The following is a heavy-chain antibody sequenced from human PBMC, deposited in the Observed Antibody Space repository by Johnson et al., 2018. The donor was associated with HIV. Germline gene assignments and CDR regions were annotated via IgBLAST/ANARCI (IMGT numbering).Heavy chain of an antibody. D-gene: IGHD3-16*01. CDR3: TRGSRDTYDNDDVYQLQAFDV. CDR1: GFTLTNYY. J-gene: IGHJ3*01. Sequence: QVQLVESGGGLVQPGGSLRLSCAASGFTLTNYYMNWIRQAPGKGLEWVTVISYDGSNKYYADSVKGRFTISRDSSKNTLYLQMTSLRIEDTAVYYCTRGSRDTYDNDDVYQLQAFDVWGQGTVVTVSS. V-gene: IGHV3-30*04. CDR2: ISYDGSNK.